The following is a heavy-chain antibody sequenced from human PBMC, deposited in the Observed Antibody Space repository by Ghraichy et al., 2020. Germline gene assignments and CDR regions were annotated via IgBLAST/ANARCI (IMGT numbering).Heavy chain of an antibody. CDR1: GFTFSSYA. V-gene: IGHV3-23*01. CDR3: AKGTGYSSGWYPDLDAFDI. CDR2: ISGSGGST. D-gene: IGHD6-19*01. Sequence: GSLRLSCAASGFTFSSYAMSWVRQAPGKGLEWVSAISGSGGSTYYADSVKGRFTISRDNSKNTLYLQMNSLRAEDTAVYYCAKGTGYSSGWYPDLDAFDIWGQGTMVTVSS. J-gene: IGHJ3*02.